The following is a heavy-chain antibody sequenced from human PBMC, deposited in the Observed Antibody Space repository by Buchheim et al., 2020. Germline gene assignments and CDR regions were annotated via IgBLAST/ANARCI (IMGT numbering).Heavy chain of an antibody. Sequence: EVQLLESGGGSVQPGGSRRLSCAASGFTFGSYDMTWVRQAPGKGLEWVSTVSGSGGRTYYADSVRGRFTISRDNSKNTLYLQMNRLRAEDTAVYYCAKGIVGTSLSDYWGQGTL. CDR2: VSGSGGRT. CDR3: AKGIVGTSLSDY. D-gene: IGHD1-26*01. V-gene: IGHV3-23*01. J-gene: IGHJ4*02. CDR1: GFTFGSYD.